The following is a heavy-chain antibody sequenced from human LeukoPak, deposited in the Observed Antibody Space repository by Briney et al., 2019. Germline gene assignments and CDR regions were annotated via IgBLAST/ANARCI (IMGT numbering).Heavy chain of an antibody. CDR2: ISWNSGSI. CDR1: GFTFDDYA. Sequence: SLRLSCAASGFTFDDYAMHWVRQAPGKGLEWVSGISWNSGSIGYADSVKGRFTISRDNAKNSLYLQMNSLRAEDTALYYCAKDSDYYGSGVLDYWGQGTLVTVSS. J-gene: IGHJ4*02. D-gene: IGHD3-10*01. CDR3: AKDSDYYGSGVLDY. V-gene: IGHV3-9*01.